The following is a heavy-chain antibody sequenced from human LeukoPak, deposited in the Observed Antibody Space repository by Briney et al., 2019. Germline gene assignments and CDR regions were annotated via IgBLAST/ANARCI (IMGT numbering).Heavy chain of an antibody. CDR2: INHSGST. J-gene: IGHJ1*01. CDR3: VRCNGDYRPVH. D-gene: IGHD4-17*01. Sequence: PSETLSLTCGVYGWPFSDHYLSWIRQTPGKGLEWIGEINHSGSTNYNPSLKSRVTISVDTSKNQFSLKLSSVTAADTAVYYCVRCNGDYRPVHWGQGTLVIVSS. V-gene: IGHV4-34*01. CDR1: GWPFSDHY.